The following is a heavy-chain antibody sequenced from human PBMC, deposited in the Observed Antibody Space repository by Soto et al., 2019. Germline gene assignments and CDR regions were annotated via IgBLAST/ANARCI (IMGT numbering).Heavy chain of an antibody. Sequence: GASVKVSCKASGYTFTSYYMHWVRRAPGQGLDWMGIINPSGGSTSYAQKFQGRVTMTRDTSTSTVYMELSSLRSEDTAVYYCARVLSDDYYGMDVWGQGTTVTVSS. CDR3: ARVLSDDYYGMDV. CDR1: GYTFTSYY. CDR2: INPSGGST. J-gene: IGHJ6*02. V-gene: IGHV1-46*01.